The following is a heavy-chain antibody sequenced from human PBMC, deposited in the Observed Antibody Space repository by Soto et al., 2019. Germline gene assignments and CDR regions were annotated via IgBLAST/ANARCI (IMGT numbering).Heavy chain of an antibody. Sequence: QVQLVQSGAEVKKPGSSVKVSCKASGGTFSSYAISWVRQAPGQGLEWMGGIIPIFGTANYAQTFQGRVTITADESTSTAYMELSSLRSEYTAVYYCASNHDYGDYGTGPYYYYGMDVWGQGTTVTVSS. D-gene: IGHD4-17*01. J-gene: IGHJ6*02. CDR3: ASNHDYGDYGTGPYYYYGMDV. V-gene: IGHV1-69*12. CDR2: IIPIFGTA. CDR1: GGTFSSYA.